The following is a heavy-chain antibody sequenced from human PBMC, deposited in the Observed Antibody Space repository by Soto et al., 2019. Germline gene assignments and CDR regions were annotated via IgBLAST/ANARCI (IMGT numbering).Heavy chain of an antibody. J-gene: IGHJ4*02. CDR2: INSAGSTT. CDR3: ARGPSGWYGFDY. Sequence: EVQLVESGGGLVQPGGSLRLSCADSGFIISSNCMHWVRQAPGKGLVWVSRINSAGSTTSYADSVKGRFTISRDNAKNTLYLQMNSLRAEDTAVYYCARGPSGWYGFDYWGQGTLVTVSS. CDR1: GFIISSNC. D-gene: IGHD6-19*01. V-gene: IGHV3-74*01.